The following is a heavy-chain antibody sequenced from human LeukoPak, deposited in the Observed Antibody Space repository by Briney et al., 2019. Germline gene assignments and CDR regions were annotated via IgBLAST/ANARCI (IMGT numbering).Heavy chain of an antibody. J-gene: IGHJ6*03. CDR2: ISPKSGDT. Sequence: ASVKVSCKASGYTFTDYSMHWVRQAPGQGLEWMGWISPKSGDTKYAQRFQGRVTMTRDTSISTAYMELIRLRSDDTAVYYCARVGTDYGSGNYYWDYYYYYMDVWGKGTTVTVSS. D-gene: IGHD3-10*01. CDR3: ARVGTDYGSGNYYWDYYYYYMDV. V-gene: IGHV1-2*02. CDR1: GYTFTDYS.